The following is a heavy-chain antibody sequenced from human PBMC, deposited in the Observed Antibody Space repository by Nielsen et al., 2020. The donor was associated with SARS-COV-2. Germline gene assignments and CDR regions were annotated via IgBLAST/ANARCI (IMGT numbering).Heavy chain of an antibody. CDR2: IFYTGNT. Sequence: SETLSLTCTVSGGSISGYYWSWIRQPPGKGLEWIGCIFYTGNTYYNPSFQSRVTISVDTSQNQFSLKLSSATAADTALYNCARSGYSYGPLDAFDIWGQGTVVTVSS. J-gene: IGHJ3*02. V-gene: IGHV4-59*01. D-gene: IGHD5-12*01. CDR1: GGSISGYY. CDR3: ARSGYSYGPLDAFDI.